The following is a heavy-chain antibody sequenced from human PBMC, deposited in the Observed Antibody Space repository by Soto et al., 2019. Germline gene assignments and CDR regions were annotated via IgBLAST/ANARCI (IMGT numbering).Heavy chain of an antibody. J-gene: IGHJ4*02. D-gene: IGHD1-1*01. V-gene: IGHV3-74*01. CDR2: INSDGSST. CDR3: ATLASVKPERNDY. CDR1: GFTFSSYW. Sequence: GGSLRLSCAASGFTFSSYWMHWVRQAPGKGLVWVSRINSDGSSTSYADSVKGRFTISRDNAKNTLYLQMNSLRAEDTAVYYFATLASVKPERNDYWGQGTLVTVSS.